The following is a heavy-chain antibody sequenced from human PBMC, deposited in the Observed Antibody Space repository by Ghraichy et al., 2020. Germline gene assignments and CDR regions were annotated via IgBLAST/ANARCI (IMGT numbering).Heavy chain of an antibody. J-gene: IGHJ5*02. CDR3: VMQTYADVGFDP. D-gene: IGHD2-2*01. CDR1: GGSISSYY. CDR2: MFTTGST. V-gene: IGHV4-4*07. Sequence: SETLSLTCTVSGGSISSYYWNWIRQPAGKGLEWIGRMFTTGSTNYNPSLKSRVTMSVDTSKNQFSLKVSSVTAADTAIYYCVMQTYADVGFDPWGHGILVTVSS.